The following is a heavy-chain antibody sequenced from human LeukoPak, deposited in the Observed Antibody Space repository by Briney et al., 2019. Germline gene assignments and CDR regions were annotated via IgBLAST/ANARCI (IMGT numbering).Heavy chain of an antibody. D-gene: IGHD6-13*01. CDR2: ISKDGTNK. V-gene: IGHV3-30-3*01. CDR3: AILGYSSSVFDC. CDR1: GFTFSNYA. Sequence: PGGCLRLSCAASGFTFSNYAIHWVRQAPGKGLEWAALISKDGTNKYYPDSVKGRFTISRDNSKNTLYLQMNSLRAEDTAVYYCAILGYSSSVFDCWGQGTLVTVSS. J-gene: IGHJ4*02.